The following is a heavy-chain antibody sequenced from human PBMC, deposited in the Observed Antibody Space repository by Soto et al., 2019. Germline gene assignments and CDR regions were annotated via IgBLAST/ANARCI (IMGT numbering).Heavy chain of an antibody. Sequence: GGSLRLSCAASGFTFSSYGMHWVRQAPGKGLEWVAVIWYDGSNKYYADSVKGRFTISRDNSKNTLYLQMNSLRAEDTAVYYCARAGPPATTVAYYYCVMDFWGQGTTDTLS. CDR1: GFTFSSYG. CDR3: ARAGPPATTVAYYYCVMDF. V-gene: IGHV3-33*01. D-gene: IGHD4-17*01. CDR2: IWYDGSNK. J-gene: IGHJ6*02.